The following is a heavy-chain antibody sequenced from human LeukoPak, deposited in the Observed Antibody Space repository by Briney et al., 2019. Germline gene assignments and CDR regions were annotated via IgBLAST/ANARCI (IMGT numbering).Heavy chain of an antibody. J-gene: IGHJ4*02. D-gene: IGHD1-26*01. V-gene: IGHV1-69-2*01. CDR3: ATDSLNLWELLGY. CDR1: GYTFTDYY. CDR2: VDPEDGET. Sequence: ASVKVSCKVSGYTFTDYYMHSVQQAPGKGLEWMGLVDPEDGETIYAEKFQGRVTITADTSTDTAYMELSSLRSEDTAVYYCATDSLNLWELLGYWGQGTLVTASS.